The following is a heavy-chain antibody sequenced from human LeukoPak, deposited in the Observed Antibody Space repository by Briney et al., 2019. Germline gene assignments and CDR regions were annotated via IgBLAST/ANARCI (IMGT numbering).Heavy chain of an antibody. V-gene: IGHV3-30-3*01. CDR2: IASDGSHT. Sequence: GRSLRLSCAASGFTFSTYFMHWVRQAPGKGLEWVADIASDGSHTFYVESVKGRFTISRDNSKNKLYLQMNSLRAEDTAVYFCARERQDTILHSGAFDIWGQGTMVTVSS. J-gene: IGHJ3*02. CDR3: ARERQDTILHSGAFDI. D-gene: IGHD2-21*01. CDR1: GFTFSTYF.